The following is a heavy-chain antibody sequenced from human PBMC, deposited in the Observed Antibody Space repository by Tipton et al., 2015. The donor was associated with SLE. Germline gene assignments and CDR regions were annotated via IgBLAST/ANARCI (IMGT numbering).Heavy chain of an antibody. V-gene: IGHV4-61*02. J-gene: IGHJ6*04. D-gene: IGHD2-2*01. CDR3: ASLPQCYCDTINCSPRMDV. CDR2: IYMFGNT. CDR1: GASISSGTYY. Sequence: TLSLTCSVSGASISSGTYYWTWIRQPAGKGLEWIGRIYMFGNTNYNPSLKSRVTISADTSKNQFSLKLSSVTAADTAVYYCASLPQCYCDTINCSPRMDVWGKGTTVTVSS.